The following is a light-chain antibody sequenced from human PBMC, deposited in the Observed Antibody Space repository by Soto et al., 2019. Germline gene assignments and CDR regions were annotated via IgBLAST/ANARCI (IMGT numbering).Light chain of an antibody. CDR1: QSVSYY. CDR3: QQYGYSPIT. Sequence: EIVFTQSPGTLSLSPGERATLSCRASQSVSYYLAWYQQQPGQAPRLLIYDASSRATGVPDRFSASGSGTDFTLTISGLEPEDFAVYYCQQYGYSPITFGQGTRLEIK. J-gene: IGKJ5*01. CDR2: DAS. V-gene: IGKV3-20*01.